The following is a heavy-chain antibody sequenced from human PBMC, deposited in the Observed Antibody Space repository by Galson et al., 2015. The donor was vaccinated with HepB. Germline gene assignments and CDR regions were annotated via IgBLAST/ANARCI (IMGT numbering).Heavy chain of an antibody. J-gene: IGHJ4*02. V-gene: IGHV4-34*01. D-gene: IGHD6-13*01. CDR3: GGGAVQWGSWRYWFDY. CDR2: VHHSGHT. CDR1: GGSFGTSY. Sequence: SETLSLTCAAYGGSFGTSYWGWTSQPPGKGMGWIGVVHHSGHTRYKASLKSRVTIHLNTSKNQFSLKLTSVTAAATAVYYCGGGAVQWGSWRYWFDYWGQGALVTVSS.